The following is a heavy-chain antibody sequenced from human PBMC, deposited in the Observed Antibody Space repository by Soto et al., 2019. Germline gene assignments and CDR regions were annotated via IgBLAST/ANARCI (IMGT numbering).Heavy chain of an antibody. CDR1: GFTFSNAW. Sequence: TGGSLRLSCAASGFTFSNAWMNWIRQAPGKGLEWVGRIKSKTDGGTTDYAAPVKGRFTISRDDSKNTLYLQMNSLKTEDTAVYYCLGNQLLFMDVWGQGTTVTVSS. V-gene: IGHV3-15*07. CDR2: IKSKTDGGTT. D-gene: IGHD2-2*01. CDR3: LGNQLLFMDV. J-gene: IGHJ6*02.